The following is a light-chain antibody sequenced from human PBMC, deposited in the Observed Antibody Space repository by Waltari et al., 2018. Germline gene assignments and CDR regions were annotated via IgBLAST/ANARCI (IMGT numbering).Light chain of an antibody. Sequence: SSELSQDPAVSVALGQTVRITCQGDSLRTYYASWSRQKPGQSHVLLSYGKNNRPPGIPDRFSASSSGNTASLTITGARAEDEADYYCNTRDMSGDVVFGGGTKLTVL. CDR2: GKN. J-gene: IGLJ2*01. CDR3: NTRDMSGDVV. CDR1: SLRTYY. V-gene: IGLV3-19*01.